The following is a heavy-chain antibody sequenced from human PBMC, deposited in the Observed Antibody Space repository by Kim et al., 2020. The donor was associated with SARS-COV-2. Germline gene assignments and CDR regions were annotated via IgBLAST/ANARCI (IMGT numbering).Heavy chain of an antibody. V-gene: IGHV3-7*01. CDR3: ARGGKYFYDSSGYPDDY. CDR1: GFNFNNYW. Sequence: GGSLRLSCVVSGFNFNNYWMSWVRQAPGKGLEWVANIKKDGSEKYYVDSVKDRFTISRDNAKNSLWLQMNSLRVEDTAVYYCARGGKYFYDSSGYPDDYWVQGTLVTVSS. J-gene: IGHJ4*02. D-gene: IGHD3-22*01. CDR2: IKKDGSEK.